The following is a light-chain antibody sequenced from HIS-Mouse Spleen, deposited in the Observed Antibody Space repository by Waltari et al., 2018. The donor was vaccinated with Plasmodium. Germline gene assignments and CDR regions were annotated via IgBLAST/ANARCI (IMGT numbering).Light chain of an antibody. Sequence: EIVMTQSPATLSVSQGERVTLSCRASQSVSSNLAWYQQKPGQAPRLLIYGASTRATGIPARFSGSGSGTEFTLTISSLQSEDFAVYYCQQYNNWSFTFGPGAKVDIK. CDR3: QQYNNWSFT. CDR2: GAS. CDR1: QSVSSN. V-gene: IGKV3-15*01. J-gene: IGKJ3*01.